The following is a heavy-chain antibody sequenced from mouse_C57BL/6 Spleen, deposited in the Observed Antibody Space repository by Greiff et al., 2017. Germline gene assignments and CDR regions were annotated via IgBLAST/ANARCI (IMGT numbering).Heavy chain of an antibody. D-gene: IGHD1-1*01. J-gene: IGHJ2*01. CDR1: GYSFTDYN. Sequence: VQLQQSGPELVKPGASVKISCKASGYSFTDYNMNWVKQSNGKSLEWIGVINPNYGTTSYNQKFNGKATLTVDQSSSTAYMQLNSLTSEDSAVYYCARGLYYYGSSYVGVYFDYWGQGTTLTVSS. V-gene: IGHV1-39*01. CDR3: ARGLYYYGSSYVGVYFDY. CDR2: INPNYGTT.